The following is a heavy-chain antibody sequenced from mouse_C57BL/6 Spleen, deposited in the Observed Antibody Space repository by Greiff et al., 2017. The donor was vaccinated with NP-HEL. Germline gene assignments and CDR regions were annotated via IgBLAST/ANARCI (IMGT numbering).Heavy chain of an antibody. J-gene: IGHJ4*01. D-gene: IGHD1-1*01. Sequence: QVQLQQSGPELVKPGASVKLSCKASGYTFTSYDINWVKQRPGQGLEWIGWIYPRDGSTKYNEKFKGKATLTVDTSSSTAYMELHSLTSEDSAVYFCAKGFITTVPVHYYAMDYWGQGTSVTVSS. CDR1: GYTFTSYD. CDR3: AKGFITTVPVHYYAMDY. V-gene: IGHV1-85*01. CDR2: IYPRDGST.